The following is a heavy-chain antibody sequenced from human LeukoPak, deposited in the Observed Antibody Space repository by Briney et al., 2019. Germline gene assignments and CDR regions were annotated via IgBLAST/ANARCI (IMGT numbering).Heavy chain of an antibody. Sequence: FGTANYAQMFQGRVTITADESTSTAYMELSSLRSEDTAVYYCVRSIAAAGRGGTEYFQHWGQGTLVTVSS. D-gene: IGHD6-13*01. CDR2: FGTA. V-gene: IGHV1-69*01. J-gene: IGHJ1*01. CDR3: VRSIAAAGRGGTEYFQH.